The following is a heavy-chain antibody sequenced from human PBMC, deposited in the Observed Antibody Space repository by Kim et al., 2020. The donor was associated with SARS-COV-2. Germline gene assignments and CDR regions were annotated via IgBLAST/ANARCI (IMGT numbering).Heavy chain of an antibody. J-gene: IGHJ3*02. Sequence: GGSLRLSCAASGFTFSSYWMSWVRQAPGKGLEWVANIKQDGSEKYYVDSVKGRFTISRDNAKNSLYLQMNSLRAEDTAVYYCARDGVYYYDSSAYFNPAFDIWGQGTMVTVSS. CDR2: IKQDGSEK. CDR3: ARDGVYYYDSSAYFNPAFDI. D-gene: IGHD3-22*01. V-gene: IGHV3-7*01. CDR1: GFTFSSYW.